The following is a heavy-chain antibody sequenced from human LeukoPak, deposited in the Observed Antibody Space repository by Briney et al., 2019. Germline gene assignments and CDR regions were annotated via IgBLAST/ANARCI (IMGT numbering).Heavy chain of an antibody. J-gene: IGHJ4*02. CDR1: GYTFTSYY. V-gene: IGHV1-46*01. CDR2: INPSGGST. D-gene: IGHD2-15*01. CDR3: AREEGQYCSGGSCYSRIFDY. Sequence: ASVKVSCKASGYTFTSYYMHWVRQAPGQGLEWMGIINPSGGSTSYAQKFQGRVTMTRDMSTSTVYMELSSLRSEDTAVYYCAREEGQYCSGGSCYSRIFDYWGQGTPVTVSS.